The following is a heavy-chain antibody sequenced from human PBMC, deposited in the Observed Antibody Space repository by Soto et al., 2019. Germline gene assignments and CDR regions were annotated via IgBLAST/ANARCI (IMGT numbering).Heavy chain of an antibody. D-gene: IGHD3-16*01. Sequence: PSETLSLTCTVSGGSISSSSYYWGWIRQPPGKGLEWIGSIYYSGSTYYNPSLKSRVTISVDTSKNQFSLKLSSVTAADTAVYYCARTYQLKGYYFDYWGQGTLVTVSS. CDR1: GGSISSSSYY. J-gene: IGHJ4*02. V-gene: IGHV4-39*07. CDR3: ARTYQLKGYYFDY. CDR2: IYYSGST.